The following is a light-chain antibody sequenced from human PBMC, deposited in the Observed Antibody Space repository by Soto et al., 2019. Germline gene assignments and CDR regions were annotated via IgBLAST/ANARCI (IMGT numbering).Light chain of an antibody. V-gene: IGLV2-14*01. CDR1: SSDVGGHNY. CDR2: EVT. CDR3: SSYPSSNTRF. Sequence: QSALTQPASVSGSPGQSITISCTGTSSDVGGHNYVSWYQQHPGKAPKLMIYEVTNRPSGVSNRFSGSKSGNTASLTISGLQAEDEADYYCSSYPSSNTRFFGTRTKLTVL. J-gene: IGLJ1*01.